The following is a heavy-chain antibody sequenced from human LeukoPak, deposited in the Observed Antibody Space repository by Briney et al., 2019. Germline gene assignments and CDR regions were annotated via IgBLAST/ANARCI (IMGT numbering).Heavy chain of an antibody. Sequence: ASVKVSCKASGYTFTGYYMHWVRQAPGQGLEWMGWINPNSGGTNYAQKFQGRVTMTRDTSISTAYMELSRLRSDDTAVYYCAKSRPLLRFLEWFDFDYWGQGTLVTVSS. J-gene: IGHJ4*02. CDR2: INPNSGGT. V-gene: IGHV1-2*02. CDR3: AKSRPLLRFLEWFDFDY. D-gene: IGHD3-3*01. CDR1: GYTFTGYY.